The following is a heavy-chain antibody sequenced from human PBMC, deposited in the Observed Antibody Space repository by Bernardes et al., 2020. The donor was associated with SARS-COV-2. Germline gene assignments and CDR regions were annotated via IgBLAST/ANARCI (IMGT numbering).Heavy chain of an antibody. J-gene: IGHJ3*01. CDR1: EYTFTNFA. CDR2: INTKTGNP. V-gene: IGHV7-4-1*02. D-gene: IGHD3-10*01. Sequence: ASVKVSCKASEYTFTNFAMNWVRQAPGQGLEWMGWINTKTGNPTYAQGFTGRFVFSLDTSVSTAYLQISSLKAEDTAVYYCARDLLHYYGSGTSSDAFDVWGQGTMVTVSS. CDR3: ARDLLHYYGSGTSSDAFDV.